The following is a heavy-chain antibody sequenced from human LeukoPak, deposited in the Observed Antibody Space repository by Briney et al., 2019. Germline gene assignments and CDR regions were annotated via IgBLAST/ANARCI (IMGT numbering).Heavy chain of an antibody. J-gene: IGHJ4*02. CDR2: ISGSGGST. Sequence: GGSLRLSCAASGFTLSSYAMSWVRQAPGKGLEWVSTISGSGGSTYYAGSVKGRFTISRDNSKNTLYLQMNSLRAEDTAVYYCAKGTSMIVVVTDSFDYWGQGTLVTVSS. CDR1: GFTLSSYA. D-gene: IGHD3-22*01. V-gene: IGHV3-23*01. CDR3: AKGTSMIVVVTDSFDY.